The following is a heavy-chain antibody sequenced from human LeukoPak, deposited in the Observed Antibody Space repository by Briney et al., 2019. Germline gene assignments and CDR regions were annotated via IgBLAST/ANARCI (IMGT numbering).Heavy chain of an antibody. Sequence: SETLSLTCTVSGGSISGHYWSWSRQPPGKGLEWIGYIYYTGTTNYSPSLKSRVTISVDTSKNQFSLKLSSVTAADTAVYYCARFKRAGGWSYFDYWGQGTLVTVSS. CDR1: GGSISGHY. J-gene: IGHJ4*02. CDR3: ARFKRAGGWSYFDY. V-gene: IGHV4-59*11. CDR2: IYYTGTT. D-gene: IGHD6-19*01.